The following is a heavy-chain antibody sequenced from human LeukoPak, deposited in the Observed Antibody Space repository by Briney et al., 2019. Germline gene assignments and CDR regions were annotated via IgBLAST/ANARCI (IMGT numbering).Heavy chain of an antibody. CDR1: GFTFSSYG. CDR2: IRYDGSNK. CDR3: AKVGFRTVTLDY. J-gene: IGHJ4*02. Sequence: GGSLRFSCAASGFTFSSYGMHWVRQAPGKGLEWVAFIRYDGSNKYYADSVKGRFTISRDNSKNTLYLQMNSLRAEDTAVYYCAKVGFRTVTLDYWGQGTLVTVSS. D-gene: IGHD4-11*01. V-gene: IGHV3-30*02.